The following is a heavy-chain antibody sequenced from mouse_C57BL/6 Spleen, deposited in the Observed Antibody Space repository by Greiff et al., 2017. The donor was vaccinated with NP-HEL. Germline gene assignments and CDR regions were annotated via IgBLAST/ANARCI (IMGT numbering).Heavy chain of an antibody. J-gene: IGHJ4*01. CDR1: GYTFTSYW. Sequence: QVQLKQPGAELVRPGSSVKLSCKASGYTFTSYWMHWVKQRPIQGLEWIGNIDPSDSETHYNQKFKDKATLTVDKSFSTAYMQLISLTSEDSAVYYCARKDWSYAMDYWGQGTSVTVSS. D-gene: IGHD4-1*01. CDR3: ARKDWSYAMDY. V-gene: IGHV1-52*01. CDR2: IDPSDSET.